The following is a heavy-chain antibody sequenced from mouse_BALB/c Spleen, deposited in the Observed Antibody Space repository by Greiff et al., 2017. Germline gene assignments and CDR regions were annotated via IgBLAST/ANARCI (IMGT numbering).Heavy chain of an antibody. V-gene: IGHV3-8*02. CDR3: ARDYDYENYAMDY. D-gene: IGHD2-4*01. Sequence: EVHLVESGPSLVKPSQTLSLTCSVTGDSITSGYWNWIRKFPGNKLEYMGYISYSGSTYYNPSLKSRISITRDTSKNQYYLQLNSVTTEDTATYYCARDYDYENYAMDYWGQGTSVTVSS. J-gene: IGHJ4*01. CDR2: ISYSGST. CDR1: GDSITSGY.